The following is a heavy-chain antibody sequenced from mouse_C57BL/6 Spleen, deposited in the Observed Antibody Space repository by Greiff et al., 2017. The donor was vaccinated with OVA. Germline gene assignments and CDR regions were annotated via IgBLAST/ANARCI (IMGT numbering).Heavy chain of an antibody. D-gene: IGHD1-1*01. CDR3: ARGDYGSGAY. Sequence: VQLQQPGAELVMPGASVKLSCKASGYTFTSYWMHWVKQRPGQGLEWIGEIDPSDSYTNYNQKFKGKSTLTVDKSSSTAYMQLSSLTSEDSAVYYCARGDYGSGAYWGQGTLVTVSA. V-gene: IGHV1-69*01. CDR2: IDPSDSYT. CDR1: GYTFTSYW. J-gene: IGHJ3*01.